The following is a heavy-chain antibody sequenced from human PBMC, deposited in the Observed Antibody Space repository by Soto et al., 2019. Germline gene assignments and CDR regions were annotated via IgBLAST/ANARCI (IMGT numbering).Heavy chain of an antibody. CDR3: ARDPVFPQAIRPGNWYFDL. V-gene: IGHV4-31*03. J-gene: IGHJ2*01. CDR2: IYYSGST. Sequence: QVQLQESGPGLVKPSQTLSLTCTVSGGSISSGGYYWSWIRQHPGKGLEWIGYIYYSGSTYYNPSLKSRVTISVDTSKNQFPLKLSSVTAAYTAVYYCARDPVFPQAIRPGNWYFDLSGRGTLVTVSS. CDR1: GGSISSGGYY.